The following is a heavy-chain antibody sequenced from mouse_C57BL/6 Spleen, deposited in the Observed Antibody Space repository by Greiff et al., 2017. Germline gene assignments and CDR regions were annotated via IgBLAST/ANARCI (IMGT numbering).Heavy chain of an antibody. CDR2: IDPNSGGT. V-gene: IGHV1-72*01. CDR3: ARFYYYAMDD. J-gene: IGHJ4*01. CDR1: GYTFTSYW. Sequence: VQLKQPGAELVKPGASVKLSCKASGYTFTSYWMHWVKQRPGRGLEWIGRIDPNSGGTKYNEKFKSKATLTVDKPSSPAYMQLSSLTSEDSAVYYCARFYYYAMDDWGQGTSVTVSS.